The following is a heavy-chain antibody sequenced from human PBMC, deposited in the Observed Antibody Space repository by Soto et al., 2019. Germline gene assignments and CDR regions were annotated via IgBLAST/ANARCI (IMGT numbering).Heavy chain of an antibody. Sequence: QAQLVESGGGVVQPGRSLRLSCAASGFTFSSYGMHWVRQAPGKGLEWVAVVSSDGSDKYYADSVKGRFSISRDNSKNTRYVQMNSLRAEDTAVYYCAKGGRGSGGRIDSWGQGTLVTVSS. D-gene: IGHD2-15*01. V-gene: IGHV3-30*18. J-gene: IGHJ4*02. CDR3: AKGGRGSGGRIDS. CDR1: GFTFSSYG. CDR2: VSSDGSDK.